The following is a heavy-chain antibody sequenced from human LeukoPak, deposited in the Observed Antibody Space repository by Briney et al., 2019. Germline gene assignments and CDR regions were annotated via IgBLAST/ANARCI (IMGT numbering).Heavy chain of an antibody. D-gene: IGHD6-19*01. CDR3: AKAAYSSGWHVDY. Sequence: GGSLRLSCAASGFTFSSYGMHWVRQAPGKGLEWVAVIWYDGSNKYYADSVKGRFTISRDNSKNTLYLQMNSLRAEDTAVYYCAKAAYSSGWHVDYWGQGTLVTVSS. J-gene: IGHJ4*02. CDR2: IWYDGSNK. CDR1: GFTFSSYG. V-gene: IGHV3-33*06.